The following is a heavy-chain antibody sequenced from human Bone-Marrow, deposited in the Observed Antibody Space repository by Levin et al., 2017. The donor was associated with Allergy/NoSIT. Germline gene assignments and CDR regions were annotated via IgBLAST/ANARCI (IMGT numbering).Heavy chain of an antibody. CDR1: GFTFSSYG. Sequence: GESLKISCAASGFTFSSYGMHWVRQAPGKGLEWVAVISYDGSNKYYADSVKGRFTISRDNSKNTLYLQMNSLRAEDTAVYYCAKDSPVYSSSWYGMDYWGQGTLVTVSS. CDR2: ISYDGSNK. D-gene: IGHD6-13*01. CDR3: AKDSPVYSSSWYGMDY. J-gene: IGHJ4*02. V-gene: IGHV3-30*18.